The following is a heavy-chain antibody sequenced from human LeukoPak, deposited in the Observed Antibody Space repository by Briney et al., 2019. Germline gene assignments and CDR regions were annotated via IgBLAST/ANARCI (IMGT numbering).Heavy chain of an antibody. V-gene: IGHV4-38-2*02. CDR1: GYSINSAFY. CDR2: VFHRGTT. J-gene: IGHJ4*02. CDR3: ASTYV. Sequence: SETLSLTCTVSGYSINSAFYWGWIRVPPGKGLEWIGSVFHRGTTYYNSSLKSRVNISIDTSKNQFSLKLSSVTAADTAVYYCASTYVWGQGTLVTVSS. D-gene: IGHD3-16*01.